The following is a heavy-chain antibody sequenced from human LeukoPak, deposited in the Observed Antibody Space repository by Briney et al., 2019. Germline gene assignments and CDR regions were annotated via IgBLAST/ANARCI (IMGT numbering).Heavy chain of an antibody. J-gene: IGHJ6*03. V-gene: IGHV3-21*01. D-gene: IGHD1-1*01. CDR3: ASWPTGTTWDYYYMDV. Sequence: PGGSLRLSCAASGFTFSSCSMNWVRQAPGKGLEWVSSISSSSSYIYYADSVKGRFTISRDNAKNSLYLQMNSLRAEDTAVYYCASWPTGTTWDYYYMDVWGKGTTVTVSS. CDR1: GFTFSSCS. CDR2: ISSSSSYI.